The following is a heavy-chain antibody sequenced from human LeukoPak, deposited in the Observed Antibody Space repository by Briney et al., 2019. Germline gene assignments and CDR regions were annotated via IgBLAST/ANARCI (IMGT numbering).Heavy chain of an antibody. D-gene: IGHD2-2*01. CDR2: ISGSGGST. V-gene: IGHV3-23*01. Sequence: GGSLRLSCAASGFTFSSYAMSWGRQAPGKGLEWGSAISGSGGSTYYADSVKGRFTIPRDNSKNTLYLQMTSLRAEDTAVYYCAKSRSDCSSTSCSGFDYWGQGTLVTVSS. CDR1: GFTFSSYA. J-gene: IGHJ4*02. CDR3: AKSRSDCSSTSCSGFDY.